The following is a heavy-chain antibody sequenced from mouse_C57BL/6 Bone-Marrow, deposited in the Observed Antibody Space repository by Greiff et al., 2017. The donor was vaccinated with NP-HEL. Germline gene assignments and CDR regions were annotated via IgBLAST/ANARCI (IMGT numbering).Heavy chain of an antibody. Sequence: QVQLQQSGTELVKPGASVKLSCKASGYTFTSYWMHWVKQRPGQGLEWIGNINPSNGGTNYNEKFKSKATLTVDKSSSTAYMQLSSLTSEDSAVYYCARQGYDYDTSYFDYWGQGTPLTVSS. J-gene: IGHJ2*01. V-gene: IGHV1-53*01. D-gene: IGHD2-4*01. CDR2: INPSNGGT. CDR3: ARQGYDYDTSYFDY. CDR1: GYTFTSYW.